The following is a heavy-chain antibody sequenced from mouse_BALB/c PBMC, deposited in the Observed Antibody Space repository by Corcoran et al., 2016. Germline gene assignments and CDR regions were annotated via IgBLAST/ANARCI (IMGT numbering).Heavy chain of an antibody. Sequence: DVQLQESGPGLVNPSQSLSLTSSVTGYSITSGYYWNWIRQFPGNKLEWMGYISYDGSNNYNPSLKNRISITRDTSKNQFFLKLNSVTTEDTATYYCATLLRPFDYWGQGTTLTVSS. CDR3: ATLLRPFDY. V-gene: IGHV3-6*02. CDR1: GYSITSGYY. J-gene: IGHJ2*01. D-gene: IGHD1-2*01. CDR2: ISYDGSN.